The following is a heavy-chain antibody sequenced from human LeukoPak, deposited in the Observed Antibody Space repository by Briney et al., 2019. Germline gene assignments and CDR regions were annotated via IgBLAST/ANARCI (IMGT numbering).Heavy chain of an antibody. V-gene: IGHV3-7*01. CDR1: GFTFTSYA. J-gene: IGHJ6*03. Sequence: AGGSLRLSCAASGFTFTSYAMSWVRQAPGKGLEWVANIKQDGSEKYYVDSVKGRFTISRDNAKNSLYLQMSSLRAEDTAVYYCARGEYYYYYYYMDVWGKGTTVTVSS. CDR2: IKQDGSEK. CDR3: ARGEYYYYYYYMDV.